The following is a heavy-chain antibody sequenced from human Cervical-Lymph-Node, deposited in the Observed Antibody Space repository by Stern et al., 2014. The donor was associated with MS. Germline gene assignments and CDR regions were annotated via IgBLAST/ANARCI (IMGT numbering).Heavy chain of an antibody. V-gene: IGHV5-51*03. D-gene: IGHD6-13*01. CDR3: ARGRGIALRPDY. CDR1: GYSLTNTW. Sequence: EVQLEESGAELKKPGESLRISCKGSGYSLTNTWIGWVRQMPGKGLEWMGIIYPGYSETRSSPSFQGQVTISADKSITTAYLQWSSLKASDTAMYYCARGRGIALRPDYWGQGTLVTVSS. J-gene: IGHJ4*02. CDR2: IYPGYSET.